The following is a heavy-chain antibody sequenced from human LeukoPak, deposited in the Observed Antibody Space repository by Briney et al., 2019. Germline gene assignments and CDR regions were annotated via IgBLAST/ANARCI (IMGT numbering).Heavy chain of an antibody. V-gene: IGHV4-59*08. Sequence: SETLSLTCSVSGGSLSSYYWSWIRQPPGKGLEWIGYVYYRGNTNYNPSLKRRVTISLDTSKNQFSLSLSSVTAADTAVYYCASSTPIYYHSGNLGKYYFDYWGQGTLVTVSS. D-gene: IGHD3-10*01. CDR3: ASSTPIYYHSGNLGKYYFDY. CDR1: GGSLSSYY. CDR2: VYYRGNT. J-gene: IGHJ4*02.